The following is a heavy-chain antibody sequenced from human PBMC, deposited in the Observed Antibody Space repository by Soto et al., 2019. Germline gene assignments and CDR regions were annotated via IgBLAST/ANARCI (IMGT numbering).Heavy chain of an antibody. J-gene: IGHJ4*02. V-gene: IGHV1-46*01. D-gene: IGHD4-17*01. CDR3: ARTSDPTVTPFDY. CDR2: INPSGGST. CDR1: GYTFTSYY. Sequence: QVQLVQSGAEVKKPGASVKVSCKASGYTFTSYYMHWVRQAPGQGLEWMGIINPSGGSTSYAQKFQGRVTMTRHTSPSTVHMELSSLRSEDTAVYYCARTSDPTVTPFDYWGQGTLVTVSS.